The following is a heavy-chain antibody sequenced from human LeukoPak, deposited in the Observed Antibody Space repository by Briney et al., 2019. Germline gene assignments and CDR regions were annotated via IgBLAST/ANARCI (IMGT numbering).Heavy chain of an antibody. CDR2: INNDGSST. J-gene: IGHJ4*02. CDR3: ARAVYSGSYLGY. Sequence: QPGGSLRLSCAASGFTFSNYWMHWVRHAPGKGLGWVSRINNDGSSTSYADSVKGRFTISRDNARNTLYLQMNSLRAEDTAVYYCARAVYSGSYLGYWGQGTLVTVSS. CDR1: GFTFSNYW. V-gene: IGHV3-74*01. D-gene: IGHD1-26*01.